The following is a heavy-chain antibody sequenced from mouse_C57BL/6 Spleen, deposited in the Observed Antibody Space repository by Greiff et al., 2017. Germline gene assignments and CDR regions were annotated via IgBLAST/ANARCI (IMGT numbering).Heavy chain of an antibody. D-gene: IGHD1-1*01. Sequence: VQLKQSGAELVKPGASVKLSCTASGFNINDYYMHWVKQRTEQGLEWIGRIDPEDGETKYAPKVQGKATITADTSSNTAYLQLSSLPSEDTAVYYCARYGTTVVAPRWGQGTTLTVSS. J-gene: IGHJ2*01. V-gene: IGHV14-2*01. CDR2: IDPEDGET. CDR1: GFNINDYY. CDR3: ARYGTTVVAPR.